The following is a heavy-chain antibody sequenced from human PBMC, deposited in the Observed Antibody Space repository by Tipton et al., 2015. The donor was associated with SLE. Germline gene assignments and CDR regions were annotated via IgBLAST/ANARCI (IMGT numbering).Heavy chain of an antibody. Sequence: SLRLSCAASGFTFSSYWMSWVRQAPGKGLEWVANINQDGSEKYYVDSVKGRFTISRDNAKNSLYLQMNSLRAEDTAVYYCARELAAAGHYYYMDVWGKGTTVTVSS. V-gene: IGHV3-7*01. J-gene: IGHJ6*03. CDR3: ARELAAAGHYYYMDV. D-gene: IGHD6-13*01. CDR2: INQDGSEK. CDR1: GFTFSSYW.